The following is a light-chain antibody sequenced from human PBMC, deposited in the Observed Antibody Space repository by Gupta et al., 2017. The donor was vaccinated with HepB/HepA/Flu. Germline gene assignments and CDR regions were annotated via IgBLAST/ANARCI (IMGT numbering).Light chain of an antibody. J-gene: IGKJ1*01. Sequence: DIQMTQSPSSLSASVGDRVTITCRASQSISNYLNWYQQKPGKAPKLLIYATYNLQSGVPSRFSGSGSGTDFTLTISSLQPEDFATYYCQQSYSTPPGTFGQGTKVEVK. V-gene: IGKV1-39*01. CDR3: QQSYSTPPGT. CDR2: ATY. CDR1: QSISNY.